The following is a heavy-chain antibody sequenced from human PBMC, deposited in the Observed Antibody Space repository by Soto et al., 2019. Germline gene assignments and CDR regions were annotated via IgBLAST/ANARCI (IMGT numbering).Heavy chain of an antibody. D-gene: IGHD2-2*01. V-gene: IGHV3-23*01. Sequence: GSLRLSCVASGFTFSSYTMSWVRQAPGKGLEWVSGIGGGGSSTYYADSVKGRFTISRDNSKNTLYLQMNSLRAEDTAVYYCAKNIVVVALYYFDYWGQGTLVTVSS. CDR1: GFTFSSYT. CDR3: AKNIVVVALYYFDY. J-gene: IGHJ4*02. CDR2: IGGGGSST.